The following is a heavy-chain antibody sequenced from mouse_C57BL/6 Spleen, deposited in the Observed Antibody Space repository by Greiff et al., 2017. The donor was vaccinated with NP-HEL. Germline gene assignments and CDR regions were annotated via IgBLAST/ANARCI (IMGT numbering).Heavy chain of an antibody. D-gene: IGHD1-1*01. CDR1: GYAFSSYW. CDR2: IYPGDGDT. J-gene: IGHJ4*01. V-gene: IGHV1-80*01. CDR3: SNYGSHYYAMDY. Sequence: VQLQQSGAELVKPGASVKISCKASGYAFSSYWMNWVKQRPGKGLEWIGQIYPGDGDTNYNGKFKGKATLTADKSSSTAYMELSSLTSEDSAVYFGSNYGSHYYAMDYWGQGTSVTVSS.